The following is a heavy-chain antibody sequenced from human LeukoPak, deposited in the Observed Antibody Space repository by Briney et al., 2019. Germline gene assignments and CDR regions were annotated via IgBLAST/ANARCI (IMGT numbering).Heavy chain of an antibody. CDR3: AREIVGGFNPGAY. Sequence: SETLSLTCTVSPXSTTSNFGSWVRQPPGKGLEWIGEIHRSGSTNYNPSLQSRVTISIDRSKNQIALELSSVTAADTAVYYCAREIVGGFNPGAYWGQGTLVTVSS. J-gene: IGHJ4*02. V-gene: IGHV4-4*02. D-gene: IGHD1-14*01. CDR1: PXSTTSNF. CDR2: IHRSGST.